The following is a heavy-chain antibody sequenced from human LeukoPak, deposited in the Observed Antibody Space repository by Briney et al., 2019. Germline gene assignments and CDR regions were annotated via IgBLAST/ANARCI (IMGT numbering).Heavy chain of an antibody. V-gene: IGHV3-7*01. CDR2: IKQDGSEK. CDR1: GFTFSSYW. Sequence: GGSLRLSCAASGFTFSSYWMSWVRQAPGKGLEWVANIKQDGSEKYYVDSVKGRFTISRDNAKNSLFLQMNSLRAEDTAVYFCARSMIVGATRSGYFNSWGQGTLVTVSS. CDR3: ARSMIVGATRSGYFNS. D-gene: IGHD1-26*01. J-gene: IGHJ4*02.